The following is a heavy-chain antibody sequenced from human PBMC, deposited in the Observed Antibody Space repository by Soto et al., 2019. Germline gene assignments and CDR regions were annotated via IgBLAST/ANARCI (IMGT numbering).Heavy chain of an antibody. CDR2: IKQDGSEK. V-gene: IGHV3-7*03. Sequence: GGSLRLSCAASGFTFSSYWMSWVRQAPGKGLEWVANIKQDGSEKYYVDSVKGRFTISRDNAKNSPYLQMNSLRAEDTAVYYCARTMIVVVITSNDAFDIWGQGTMVTVSS. CDR1: GFTFSSYW. D-gene: IGHD3-22*01. J-gene: IGHJ3*02. CDR3: ARTMIVVVITSNDAFDI.